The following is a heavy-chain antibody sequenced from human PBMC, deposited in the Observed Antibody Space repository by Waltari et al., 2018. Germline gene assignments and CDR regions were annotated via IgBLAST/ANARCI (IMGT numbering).Heavy chain of an antibody. V-gene: IGHV4-59*11. J-gene: IGHJ3*02. CDR1: GDSITSHF. D-gene: IGHD3-22*01. CDR3: ARLPRGSVIIGAFDI. CDR2: MYFSGTH. Sequence: VQLQESGPGLVKPSEPLSLSCDVAGDSITSHFWSWIRQAPGKGLEWIGYMYFSGTHNYNPSLKSRVTISIDTSKNHFSLNPRSVTAADTAIYYCARLPRGSVIIGAFDIWGQGTQVTVSS.